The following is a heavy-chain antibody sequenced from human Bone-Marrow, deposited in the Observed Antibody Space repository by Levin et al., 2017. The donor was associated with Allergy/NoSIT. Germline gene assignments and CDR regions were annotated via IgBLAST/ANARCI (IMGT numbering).Heavy chain of an antibody. J-gene: IGHJ4*02. CDR3: ARDLSQVSAFGSGGSCYSPSDD. CDR2: ISYDGSNK. V-gene: IGHV3-30-3*01. D-gene: IGHD2-15*01. Sequence: GGSLRLSCAASGFTFSNYAMHWVRQAPGKGLQWVAVISYDGSNKYYADSVKGRFTISRDNSENTLYLQMNSLRAEDTAVYYCARDLSQVSAFGSGGSCYSPSDDWGQGTLVTVSS. CDR1: GFTFSNYA.